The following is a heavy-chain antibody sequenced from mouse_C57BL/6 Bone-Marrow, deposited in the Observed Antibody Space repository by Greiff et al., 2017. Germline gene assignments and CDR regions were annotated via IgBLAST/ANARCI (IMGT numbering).Heavy chain of an antibody. V-gene: IGHV1-4*01. Sequence: VQLVESGAELARPGASVKMSCKASGYTFTSYTLHWVKQRPGQGLEWIGYINPSSGYTKYNQKFKDKATLTAEKASSTAYMQLSSLTSEDSAVYYCARSGSNFFDYWGQGTTLTVSS. J-gene: IGHJ2*01. D-gene: IGHD3-1*01. CDR3: ARSGSNFFDY. CDR1: GYTFTSYT. CDR2: INPSSGYT.